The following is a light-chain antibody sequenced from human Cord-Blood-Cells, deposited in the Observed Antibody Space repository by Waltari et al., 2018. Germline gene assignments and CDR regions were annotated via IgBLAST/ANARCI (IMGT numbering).Light chain of an antibody. V-gene: IGKV1-5*01. Sequence: DIQMTQSPSTLSASVGDRVTITCRASQSISSWLAWYQKKPGKAPKLLIYDASSLESGVPSSFSGSGSGTEFTLTISSLQPDDFATYYCQQYNSYWTFGQGTKVEIK. CDR3: QQYNSYWT. CDR2: DAS. CDR1: QSISSW. J-gene: IGKJ1*01.